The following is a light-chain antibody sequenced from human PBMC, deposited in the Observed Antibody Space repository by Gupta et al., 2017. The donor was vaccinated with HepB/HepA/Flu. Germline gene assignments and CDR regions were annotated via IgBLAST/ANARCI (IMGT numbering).Light chain of an antibody. CDR3: QQSYSTPWT. CDR2: WAS. V-gene: IGKV4-1*01. CDR1: QNLLYSSNSKNY. J-gene: IGKJ1*01. Sequence: DIVMTQSPDSLTVSLGERATINCKSSQNLLYSSNSKNYLSWYQQKAGQPPKLLIYWASTRESGVPDRFSGSGSGTDFTLTISSLQAGDVAVYYCQQSYSTPWTFGQGTKVEIK.